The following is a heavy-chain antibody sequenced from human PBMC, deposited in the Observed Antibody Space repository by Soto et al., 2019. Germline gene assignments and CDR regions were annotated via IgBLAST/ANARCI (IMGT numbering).Heavy chain of an antibody. CDR1: ADTFNSYS. CDR3: ARSLEGTTVTNWFDP. V-gene: IGHV1-69*01. CDR2: ITPVFGTA. Sequence: QVQLVQSGAEVKKPGSSVKVSCKASADTFNSYSLSWLRQAPGQRLEWMGGITPVFGTADYAQSFEDRITITADDSTSTVYMELSSLRSDDTAVYYCARSLEGTTVTNWFDPWGQGALVTVYS. J-gene: IGHJ5*02. D-gene: IGHD4-17*01.